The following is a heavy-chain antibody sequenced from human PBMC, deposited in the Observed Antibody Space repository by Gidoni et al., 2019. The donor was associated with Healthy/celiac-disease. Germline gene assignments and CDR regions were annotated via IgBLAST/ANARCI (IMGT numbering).Heavy chain of an antibody. J-gene: IGHJ3*02. Sequence: EVQLLESGGGLVQPGGSLRLTCAASGFTFSSYAMSWVRQAPGKGLEWVSAISGRGGSTYYADSVKGRFTISRDNSKNTLYLQMNSLRAEDTAVYYCAKVRTMVRGVVDAFDIWGQGTMVTVSS. CDR1: GFTFSSYA. V-gene: IGHV3-23*01. CDR3: AKVRTMVRGVVDAFDI. D-gene: IGHD3-10*01. CDR2: ISGRGGST.